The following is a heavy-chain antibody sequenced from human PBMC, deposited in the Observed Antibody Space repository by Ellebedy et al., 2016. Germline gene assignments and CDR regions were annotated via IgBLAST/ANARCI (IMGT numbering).Heavy chain of an antibody. J-gene: IGHJ4*02. CDR2: ISGGGDTT. CDR3: YYGHYSGF. CDR1: GFTFGNFF. Sequence: GGSLRLSXVASGFTFGNFFMSWVRQAPGGGLEWISTISGGGDTTVSADSVKGRFTISRDNSRYTLYLQMDSLTAADTAVYYCYYGHYSGFWGQGTLVTVSS. D-gene: IGHD4-17*01. V-gene: IGHV3-23*01.